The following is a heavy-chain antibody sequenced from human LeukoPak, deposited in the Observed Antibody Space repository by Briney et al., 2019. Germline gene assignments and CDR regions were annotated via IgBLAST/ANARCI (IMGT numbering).Heavy chain of an antibody. CDR3: ARGKSKNYSLTWGSNY. J-gene: IGHJ4*02. CDR1: GYTFTSYG. V-gene: IGHV1-18*01. Sequence: ASVTVSCKASGYTFTSYGISWVRQAPGQGLEWMGWISAYNGKTNYAQNFQGRVTMTTDTSTSTAYMELRSLRSDDTAVYYCARGKSKNYSLTWGSNYWGQGTLVTVSS. CDR2: ISAYNGKT. D-gene: IGHD2-15*01.